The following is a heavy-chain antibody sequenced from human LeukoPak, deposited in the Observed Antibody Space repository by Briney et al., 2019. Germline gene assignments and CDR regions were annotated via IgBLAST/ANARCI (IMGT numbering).Heavy chain of an antibody. CDR3: VGGGQWLAFDY. J-gene: IGHJ4*02. D-gene: IGHD6-19*01. CDR2: IHYSGTT. CDR1: GGSINGYY. Sequence: SETLSLTCTVSGGSINGYYWSWLRQPPGKGLEWIGYIHYSGTTEYNPSLTSRVTISIDTSKNQFSLKLTSVTAADTAVYYCVGGGQWLAFDYWGQGTLVTDSS. V-gene: IGHV4-59*03.